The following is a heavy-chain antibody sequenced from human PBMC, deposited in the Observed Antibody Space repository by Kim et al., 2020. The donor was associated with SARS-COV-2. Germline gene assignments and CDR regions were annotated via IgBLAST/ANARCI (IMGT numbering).Heavy chain of an antibody. CDR1: GFTFSSYA. J-gene: IGHJ4*02. D-gene: IGHD3-16*01. Sequence: GGSLRLSCAASGFTFSSYAMSWVRQAPGKGLEWVSAISGSGGSTYYADSVKGRFTISRDNSKNTLYLQMNSLRAEDTAVYYCAKPFVRVWGPYYFDYWGQGTLVTVSS. CDR3: AKPFVRVWGPYYFDY. V-gene: IGHV3-23*01. CDR2: ISGSGGST.